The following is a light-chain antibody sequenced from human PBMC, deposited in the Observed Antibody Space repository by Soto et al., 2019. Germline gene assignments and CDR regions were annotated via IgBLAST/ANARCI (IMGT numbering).Light chain of an antibody. Sequence: EIEMTQSPATLSLAPGERVTLSCRASESVSTNLAWYQQKAGQAPRLLIYGASTRATGIPARFSGSGSGTEFNRTRSGVRSEDFAVYYCQQYRIWRTVGQGTKGDIK. CDR2: GAS. CDR3: QQYRIWRT. V-gene: IGKV3-15*01. J-gene: IGKJ1*01. CDR1: ESVSTN.